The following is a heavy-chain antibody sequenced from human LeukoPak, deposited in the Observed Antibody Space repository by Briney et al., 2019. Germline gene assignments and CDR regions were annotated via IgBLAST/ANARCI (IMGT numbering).Heavy chain of an antibody. D-gene: IGHD5-12*01. V-gene: IGHV4-59*01. CDR2: IYYSVST. Sequence: SETLSLTCTVSGGSISSYYWSWIRQPPGTGLGWMGDIYYSVSTNYNPSLKSRVTISVDTSKNQFSLKLSSVTAADTAVYYCARDKKVATPYYWYSMDVWGKGTTVTVSS. J-gene: IGHJ6*03. CDR3: ARDKKVATPYYWYSMDV. CDR1: GGSISSYY.